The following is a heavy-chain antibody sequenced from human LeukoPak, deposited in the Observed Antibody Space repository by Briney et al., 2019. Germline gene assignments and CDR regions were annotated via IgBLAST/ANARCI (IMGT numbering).Heavy chain of an antibody. Sequence: PSETLSLTCAVYGGSFSGYYWSWIRQPPGKGLEWIGEINHSGNTNYNPSLKSRATISVDKSKNQISLKLSSVTAADTAVYYCARNLYSSSWYGGGFFDYWGQGILVTVSS. V-gene: IGHV4-34*01. J-gene: IGHJ4*02. CDR3: ARNLYSSSWYGGGFFDY. CDR2: INHSGNT. CDR1: GGSFSGYY. D-gene: IGHD6-13*01.